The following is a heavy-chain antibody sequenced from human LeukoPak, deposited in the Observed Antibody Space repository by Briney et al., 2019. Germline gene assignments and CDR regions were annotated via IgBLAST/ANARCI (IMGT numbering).Heavy chain of an antibody. V-gene: IGHV5-51*01. CDR1: GYSFTSYW. CDR3: ARHRRQWLVPPNDAFDI. D-gene: IGHD6-19*01. J-gene: IGHJ3*02. Sequence: GESLKISCKGSGYSFTSYWIGWVRQMPGKGLEWMGIIYPGDSDTRYSPSFQGQVTISADKSISTAYLQWGSLKASDTAMYYCARHRRQWLVPPNDAFDIWGQGTMVTVSS. CDR2: IYPGDSDT.